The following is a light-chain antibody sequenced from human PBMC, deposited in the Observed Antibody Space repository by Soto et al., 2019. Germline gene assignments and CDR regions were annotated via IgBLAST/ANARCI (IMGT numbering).Light chain of an antibody. CDR1: QSVSSSY. J-gene: IGKJ1*01. Sequence: IVLKLAPCTLCPFTLFIATLSFRPSQSVSSSYLAWYQQKPGQAPRLLIYGASSRATGIPDRFSGSGSGTDFTLTISRLEPEDFAVYYCQQDGRSPWKFGE. CDR3: QQDGRSPWK. V-gene: IGKV3-20*01. CDR2: GAS.